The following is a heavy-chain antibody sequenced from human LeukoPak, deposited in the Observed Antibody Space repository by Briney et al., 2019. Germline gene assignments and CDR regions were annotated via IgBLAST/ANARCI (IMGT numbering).Heavy chain of an antibody. Sequence: SETLSLTCTVSSGSIGSYYWSWIRQPPGKGLEWIGYIYYSGSTNYNPSLKSRVTISVDTSKTQFSLKLSSVTAADTAVYYCASWSGSYPYYFDYWGQGTLVTVSS. D-gene: IGHD1-26*01. V-gene: IGHV4-59*08. CDR3: ASWSGSYPYYFDY. CDR2: IYYSGST. J-gene: IGHJ4*02. CDR1: SGSIGSYY.